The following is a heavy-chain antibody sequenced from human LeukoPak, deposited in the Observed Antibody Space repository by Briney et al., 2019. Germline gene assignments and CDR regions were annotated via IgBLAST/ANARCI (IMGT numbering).Heavy chain of an antibody. V-gene: IGHV1-18*01. J-gene: IGHJ3*02. CDR1: GYTFTSCG. CDR2: ISAYNGNT. Sequence: SVKVSCKASGYTFTSCGISWVRQAPGQGLEWRGWISAYNGNTNYAQKLQGRVTMTTDTSTSTAYMELRSLRSDDTAVYYCARGQTQLWFGEGRAAFDIWGQGTMVTVSS. CDR3: ARGQTQLWFGEGRAAFDI. D-gene: IGHD3-10*01.